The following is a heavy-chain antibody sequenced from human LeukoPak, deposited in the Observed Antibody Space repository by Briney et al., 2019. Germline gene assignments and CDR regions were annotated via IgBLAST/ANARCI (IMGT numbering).Heavy chain of an antibody. Sequence: TGGSLRLSCAASGFTFSSYWMNWARQAPGKGLEWVASINHNGNVNYYVDSVKGRFTISRDNAKNSLYLQMNSLRAEDTALYYCAKDRGSSSWALLDYWGQGTLVTVSS. CDR2: INHNGNVN. D-gene: IGHD6-13*01. CDR1: GFTFSSYW. CDR3: AKDRGSSSWALLDY. V-gene: IGHV3-7*03. J-gene: IGHJ4*02.